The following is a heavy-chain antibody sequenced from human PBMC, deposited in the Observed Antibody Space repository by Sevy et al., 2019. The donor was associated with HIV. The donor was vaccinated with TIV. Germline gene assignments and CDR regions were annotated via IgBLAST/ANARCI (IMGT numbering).Heavy chain of an antibody. CDR3: ARDHYQLHAFDI. J-gene: IGHJ3*02. D-gene: IGHD1-1*01. V-gene: IGHV4-38-2*02. Sequence: SDTLSLTCTVSGYSISSGYYWGWIRQPPGKGLEWIGSIYHGGSTYYNPSLKSRVTISVDTSKNQFSLKLSSVTAADTAVYYCARDHYQLHAFDIWGQGTMVTVSS. CDR1: GYSISSGYY. CDR2: IYHGGST.